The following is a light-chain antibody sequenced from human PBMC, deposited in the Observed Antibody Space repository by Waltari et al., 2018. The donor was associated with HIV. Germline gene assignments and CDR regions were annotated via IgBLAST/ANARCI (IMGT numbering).Light chain of an antibody. CDR2: DAS. CDR3: QQYHDWYT. Sequence: EIVMTQSPATLSVSPGESATLSCRASQSVSSHLAWYQQKPGQAPRLLIYDASSRATGTPARIRGSGSGTDFTLTVSILQSEDFAIYYCQQYHDWYTFGQGTKL. J-gene: IGKJ2*01. CDR1: QSVSSH. V-gene: IGKV3D-15*03.